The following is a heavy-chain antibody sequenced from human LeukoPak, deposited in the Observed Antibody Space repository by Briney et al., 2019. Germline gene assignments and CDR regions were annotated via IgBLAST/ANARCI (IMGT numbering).Heavy chain of an antibody. CDR2: INPNSGGT. D-gene: IGHD3-22*01. Sequence: ASVKVCCKASGSTFTGYYMHWVRQAPGQGLEWMGWINPNSGGTNYAQKFQGRVTMTRDTAISTAYMELSRLRSDDTAVYYCARDFWAGLYYDNSGKDYWGQGTLVTVSS. CDR1: GSTFTGYY. V-gene: IGHV1-2*02. CDR3: ARDFWAGLYYDNSGKDY. J-gene: IGHJ4*02.